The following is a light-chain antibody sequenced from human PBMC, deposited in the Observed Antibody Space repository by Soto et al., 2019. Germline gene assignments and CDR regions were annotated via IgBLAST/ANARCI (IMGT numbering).Light chain of an antibody. CDR2: DAS. CDR3: HERSNWALT. V-gene: IGKV3-11*01. J-gene: IGKJ4*01. CDR1: QSVSSS. Sequence: EIVLTQSPATLSLSPGERATLSCRASQSVSSSLAWYQQKPGQAPRLLIYDASNRATAIPARFSGSGSGTDFNLTISSLEPEDFAVYYCHERSNWALTFGGGTKVEI.